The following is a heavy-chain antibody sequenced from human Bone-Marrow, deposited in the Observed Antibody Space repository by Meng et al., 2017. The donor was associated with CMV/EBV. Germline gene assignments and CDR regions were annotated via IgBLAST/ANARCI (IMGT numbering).Heavy chain of an antibody. J-gene: IGHJ4*02. CDR2: FSGNDGST. V-gene: IGHV3-23*01. D-gene: IGHD2-21*02. CDR1: FTFTNYA. CDR3: AKGNQAYCGGDCNFNS. Sequence: FTFTNYAMSWVRQAPGKGLEWVSVFSGNDGSTYYADSMKGRFTISRDNSKNTLSLQMNSLRDEDTAVYYCAKGNQAYCGGDCNFNSWGQGTLVTVSS.